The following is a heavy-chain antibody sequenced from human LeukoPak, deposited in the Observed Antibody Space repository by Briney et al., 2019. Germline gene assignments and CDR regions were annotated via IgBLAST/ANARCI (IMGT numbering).Heavy chain of an antibody. CDR2: ISYDGSNK. V-gene: IGHV3-30*04. CDR3: ARDGVPGSSYYYYYYMDV. D-gene: IGHD6-6*01. Sequence: GGSLRLSCAASGFTFSSYSMHWVRQAPGKGLEWVAEISYDGSNKYHADSVKGRITISRDDSKNTLYLQMNSLRAEDTAVYYCARDGVPGSSYYYYYYMDVWGKGTTVTVSS. J-gene: IGHJ6*03. CDR1: GFTFSSYS.